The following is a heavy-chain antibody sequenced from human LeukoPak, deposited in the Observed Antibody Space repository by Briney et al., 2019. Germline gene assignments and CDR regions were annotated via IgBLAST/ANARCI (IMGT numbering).Heavy chain of an antibody. CDR1: GYPLTSYD. D-gene: IGHD6-13*01. Sequence: ASVKVSCKASGYPLTSYDINWVRQATGQGLELLGWMNPNSGNTAYAQRFQDRVTMTANMSINTAYMELSSLTSEDTAIYYCARGSNYYYYMDVWGSGTTVTV. V-gene: IGHV1-8*01. CDR2: MNPNSGNT. CDR3: ARGSNYYYYMDV. J-gene: IGHJ6*03.